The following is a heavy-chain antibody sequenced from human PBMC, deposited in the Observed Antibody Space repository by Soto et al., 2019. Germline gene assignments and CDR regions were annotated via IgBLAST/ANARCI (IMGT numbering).Heavy chain of an antibody. CDR2: IIPLLGVP. CDR3: ARDLVAAGGHMDV. D-gene: IGHD5-12*01. V-gene: IGHV1-69*04. CDR1: GGTFSSYA. Sequence: QVQLVQSGAEVKKPGSSVKVSCKASGGTFSSYAISWVRQAPGQGLEWMGRIIPLLGVPNYTQKFQGRVTXAXDXXTYTAYMELSSLRSEDTAVYYCARDLVAAGGHMDVWGQGTTVTVSS. J-gene: IGHJ6*02.